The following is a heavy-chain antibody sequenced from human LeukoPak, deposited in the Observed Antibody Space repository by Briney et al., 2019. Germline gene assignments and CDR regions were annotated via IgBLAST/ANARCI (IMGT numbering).Heavy chain of an antibody. D-gene: IGHD4-11*01. V-gene: IGHV3-23*01. CDR3: AKAEPMTTYFDS. CDR1: GFTFSSYA. CDR2: ISGTGDTT. J-gene: IGHJ4*02. Sequence: GGSLRLSCAASGFTFSSYAMSWVRQAPGKGLEWVSAISGTGDTTFYADSVKGRLTISRDSSKNTLYLLMNSLRAEDTAVYYCAKAEPMTTYFDSWGQGTLVTVSS.